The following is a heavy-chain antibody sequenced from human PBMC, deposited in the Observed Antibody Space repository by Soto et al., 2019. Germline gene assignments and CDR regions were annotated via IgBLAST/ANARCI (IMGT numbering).Heavy chain of an antibody. D-gene: IGHD2-21*01. V-gene: IGHV3-30*03. CDR2: ISYDGRKK. CDR3: AREGGELPSLEVDATYRHDGMDI. Sequence: GSLRLSCAASGFRFDKYGLHWVRQAPGKGLECVAFISYDGRKKKYADSVKGRFTISRDNSQNTLFLQTSRLRSEDTAVYYCAREGGELPSLEVDATYRHDGMDISGQ. J-gene: IGHJ6*02. CDR1: GFRFDKYG.